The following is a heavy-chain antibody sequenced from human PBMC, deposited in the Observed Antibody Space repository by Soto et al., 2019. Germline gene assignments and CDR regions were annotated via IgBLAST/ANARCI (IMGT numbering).Heavy chain of an antibody. D-gene: IGHD5-18*01. V-gene: IGHV4-31*03. Sequence: QVQLQESGPGLVKPSQTLSVTCTVSGGSISSGGSYWSWIRQHPGKGLEWIGYIHYSGTTYYNPSLKSRVTISIDTSKKQFSLKLSSVTAADTAVYYCARDRDSYGFHDSWGQGTLVTVSS. CDR1: GGSISSGGSY. CDR2: IHYSGTT. CDR3: ARDRDSYGFHDS. J-gene: IGHJ4*02.